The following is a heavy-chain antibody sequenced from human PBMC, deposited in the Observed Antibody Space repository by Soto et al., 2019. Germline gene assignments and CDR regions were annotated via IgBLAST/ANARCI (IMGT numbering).Heavy chain of an antibody. D-gene: IGHD6-13*01. CDR1: GFTFYNYG. V-gene: IGHV3-30*18. CDR3: AKDQGIAASHGID. J-gene: IGHJ3*01. CDR2: ISSDGRDK. Sequence: QVQLVESGGGVVQPGTSLRLSCAASGFTFYNYGMHWVRQAPGTGLEWVATISSDGRDKYYADSVRGRLTISRDNSKNTVYLQRYSLRVDDTAVYYCAKDQGIAASHGIDWGQGTMVTVSS.